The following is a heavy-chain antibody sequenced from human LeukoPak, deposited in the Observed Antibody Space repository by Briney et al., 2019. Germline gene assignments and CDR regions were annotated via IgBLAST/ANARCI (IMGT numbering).Heavy chain of an antibody. CDR2: IYYSGST. J-gene: IGHJ2*01. Sequence: KASETLSLTCTVSGGSISSSSYYWGWIRQSPGAGLEWIGSIYYSGSTYYNPSLKSRVTISVDTSKNQFSLMLSSVTAADTAVYYCARCHPRIVVVGTLFDLWGRGTLVTVSS. D-gene: IGHD6-13*01. V-gene: IGHV4-39*01. CDR1: GGSISSSSYY. CDR3: ARCHPRIVVVGTLFDL.